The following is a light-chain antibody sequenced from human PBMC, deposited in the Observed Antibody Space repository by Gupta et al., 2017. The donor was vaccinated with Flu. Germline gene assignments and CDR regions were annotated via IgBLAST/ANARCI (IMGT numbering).Light chain of an antibody. J-gene: IGKJ2*01. CDR1: QSVSSY. V-gene: IGKV3-11*01. CDR3: QQRSNWPPYT. CDR2: DAS. Sequence: ATLSLSPGERATRSCRASQSVSSYLAWYKQKPGQAPRLLIYDASNRDTGIPARFSGSGSGKDLTLTISSREQEDFAVYYCQQRSNWPPYTFGQGTXLEIK.